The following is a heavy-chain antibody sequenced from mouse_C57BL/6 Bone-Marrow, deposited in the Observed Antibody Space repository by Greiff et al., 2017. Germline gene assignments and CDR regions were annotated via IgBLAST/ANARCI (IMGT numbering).Heavy chain of an antibody. CDR3: ARTGTSWFAY. CDR1: GYTFTSYW. J-gene: IGHJ3*01. CDR2: IYPSDSET. Sequence: QVQLQQPGAELVRPGSSVKLSCKASGYTFTSYWMGWVKQRPGQGLEWIGNIYPSDSETHYNQQFKDKATLTVDKSSSTAYMQLSSLTSEDSAVYYCARTGTSWFAYWGQGTLVTVSA. V-gene: IGHV1-61*01. D-gene: IGHD4-1*01.